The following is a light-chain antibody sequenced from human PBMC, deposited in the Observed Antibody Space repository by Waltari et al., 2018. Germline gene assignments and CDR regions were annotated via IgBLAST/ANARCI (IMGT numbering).Light chain of an antibody. J-gene: IGKJ1*01. CDR3: LQYYKTPWT. CDR2: WAS. Sequence: DIVMTQSPDSLAVSLGERATINCKSSQPVMYSPTNKNFLAWYQQKVGQPPKLLIYWASTRESGVPERFSGSGSGTDFTLTISSLQAEDVAVYYCLQYYKTPWTFGQGTKVEIK. CDR1: QPVMYSPTNKNF. V-gene: IGKV4-1*01.